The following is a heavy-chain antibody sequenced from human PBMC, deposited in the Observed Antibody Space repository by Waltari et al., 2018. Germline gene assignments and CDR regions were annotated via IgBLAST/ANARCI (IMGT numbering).Heavy chain of an antibody. V-gene: IGHV1-2*06. CDR2: INPNSGDT. Sequence: QVHLVQSGAEVKKPGASVKVSCKASGYTFTGYYIQWVRRAPGQGLAWMGRINPNSGDTNYAQKFQGRVTLTRDTSINTAYMELSSLKSDDTAVYYCARDRVGATSFVRWFDPWGQGTLVTVSS. CDR3: ARDRVGATSFVRWFDP. CDR1: GYTFTGYY. D-gene: IGHD1-26*01. J-gene: IGHJ5*02.